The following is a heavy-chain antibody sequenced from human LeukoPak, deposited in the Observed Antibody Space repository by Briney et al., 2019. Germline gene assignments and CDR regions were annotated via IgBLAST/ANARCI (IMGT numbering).Heavy chain of an antibody. D-gene: IGHD6-13*01. CDR2: IYYSGST. CDR1: GGSISSYY. Sequence: PSETLSLTCTVSGGSISSYYWSWIRQPPGKGLEWIGYIYYSGSTNYNPSLKSRVTISVDTSKNQFSLKLSSVTAADTAVYYCARGPSSRNWFDPWGQGTLVTVSS. J-gene: IGHJ5*02. CDR3: ARGPSSRNWFDP. V-gene: IGHV4-59*01.